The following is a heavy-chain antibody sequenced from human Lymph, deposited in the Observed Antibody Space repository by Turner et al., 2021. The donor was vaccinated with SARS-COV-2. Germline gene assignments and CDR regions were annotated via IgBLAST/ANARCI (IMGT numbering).Heavy chain of an antibody. CDR2: ISYDGSNK. CDR3: ARGDYYGSGSYPGKPFDC. V-gene: IGHV3-30-3*01. D-gene: IGHD3-10*01. CDR1: GFTFSSYA. J-gene: IGHJ4*02. Sequence: QVQLVESGGGVVQPGRSLSLSCAASGFTFSSYAMYWVRQAPVKGLEWVAVISYDGSNKYYANSVKGRFTISRDNSKNTLYLQMNSLRAEDTAVYYCARGDYYGSGSYPGKPFDCWGQGTLVTVSS.